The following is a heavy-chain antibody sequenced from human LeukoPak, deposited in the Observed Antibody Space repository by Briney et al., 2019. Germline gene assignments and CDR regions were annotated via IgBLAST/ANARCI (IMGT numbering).Heavy chain of an antibody. CDR1: GGSISSYY. CDR3: ARDKRVAVAGTYIYYYYMDV. D-gene: IGHD6-19*01. Sequence: SETLSLTCTVSGGSISSYYWSWIRQPAGKGLEWIGRIYISGSGSTNYNPSLKSRATMSVDTSKNQFSLKLSSVTAADTAVYYCARDKRVAVAGTYIYYYYMDVWGNGTTVTISS. CDR2: IYISGSGST. V-gene: IGHV4-4*07. J-gene: IGHJ6*03.